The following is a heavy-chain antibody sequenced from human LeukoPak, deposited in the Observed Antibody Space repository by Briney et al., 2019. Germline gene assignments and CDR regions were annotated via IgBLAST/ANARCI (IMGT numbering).Heavy chain of an antibody. Sequence: GGSLRLSCAASGFTFSNYIMNWVRQAPGKGLEWVSSISSSSSYIYYADSVKGRFTISRDNAKNSLYLQMNSLRAEDTAVYYCARALFKALGIHYYYGMDVWGQGTTVTVSS. CDR3: ARALFKALGIHYYYGMDV. D-gene: IGHD7-27*01. V-gene: IGHV3-21*01. CDR1: GFTFSNYI. CDR2: ISSSSSYI. J-gene: IGHJ6*02.